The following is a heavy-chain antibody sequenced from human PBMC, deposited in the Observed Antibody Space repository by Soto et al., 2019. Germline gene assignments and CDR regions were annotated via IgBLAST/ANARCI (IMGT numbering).Heavy chain of an antibody. CDR2: IWYDGSNK. CDR3: ARAIPDNDAFDI. J-gene: IGHJ3*02. CDR1: GFTFSSYG. Sequence: GGSLRLSCAASGFTFSSYGMHWVRQAPGKGLEWAAVIWYDGSNKYYADSVKGRFTISRDNSKNTLYLQMNSLRAEDTAVYYCARAIPDNDAFDIWGQGTMVTVSS. D-gene: IGHD1-20*01. V-gene: IGHV3-33*01.